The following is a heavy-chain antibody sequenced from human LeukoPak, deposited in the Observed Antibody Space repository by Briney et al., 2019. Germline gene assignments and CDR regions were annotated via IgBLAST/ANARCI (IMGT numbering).Heavy chain of an antibody. CDR2: ISYDGSNK. Sequence: PGGSLRLSCAVSGPTFSSYAMHWVRQAPGKGLEWVAVISYDGSNKYYADSVKGRFTISRDNAKNSLYLQMNSLRAEDTAVYYCARDLYYYDSGGYSRYFDLWGRGTLVTVSS. J-gene: IGHJ2*01. D-gene: IGHD3-22*01. CDR1: GPTFSSYA. CDR3: ARDLYYYDSGGYSRYFDL. V-gene: IGHV3-30*04.